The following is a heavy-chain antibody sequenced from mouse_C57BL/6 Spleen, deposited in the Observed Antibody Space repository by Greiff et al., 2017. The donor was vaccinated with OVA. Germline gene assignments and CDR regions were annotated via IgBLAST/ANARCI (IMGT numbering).Heavy chain of an antibody. D-gene: IGHD1-1*01. J-gene: IGHJ2*01. V-gene: IGHV1-80*01. CDR2: IYPGDGDT. Sequence: VQLQQSGAELVKPGASVKISCKASGYAFSSYWMNWVKQRPGKGLEWIGQIYPGDGDTNYNGKFKGKATLTADKSSSTAYMQLSSLTSEDSAVYVCAREPYGSSYYFDYWGQGTTLTVSS. CDR1: GYAFSSYW. CDR3: AREPYGSSYYFDY.